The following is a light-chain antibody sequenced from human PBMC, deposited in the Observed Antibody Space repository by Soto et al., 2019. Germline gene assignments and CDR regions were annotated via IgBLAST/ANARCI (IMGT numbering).Light chain of an antibody. J-gene: IGKJ1*01. CDR3: QQYNNWPWT. V-gene: IGKV3-15*01. CDR1: QGVSRK. Sequence: DIVMTQSPATLSVAPGERVTFSCRASQGVSRKLAWYQHKPGQAPRLLISGASTGATGIPARFSGSGSGTEFTLTISSLQSEDCAIYYCQQYNNWPWTFGQGTKV. CDR2: GAS.